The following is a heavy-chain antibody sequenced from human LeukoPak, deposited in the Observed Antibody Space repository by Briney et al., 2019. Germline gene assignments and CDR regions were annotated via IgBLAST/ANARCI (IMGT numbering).Heavy chain of an antibody. J-gene: IGHJ3*02. V-gene: IGHV1-69*06. CDR3: ARDLPGDSSGYYPLDAFDI. CDR2: IIPIFGTA. CDR1: GYTFTGYY. Sequence: ASVKVSCKASGYTFTGYYMHWVRQAPGQGLEWMGGIIPIFGTANYAQKFQGRVTITADKSTSTAYMELSSLRSEDTAVYYCARDLPGDSSGYYPLDAFDIWGQGTMVTVSS. D-gene: IGHD3-22*01.